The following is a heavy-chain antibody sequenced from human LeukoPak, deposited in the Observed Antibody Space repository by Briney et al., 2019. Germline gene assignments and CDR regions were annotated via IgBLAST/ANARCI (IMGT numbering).Heavy chain of an antibody. Sequence: PGGSLRLSCAASGFTFSSYWMSWVRQAPGRGLEWVANIKQDGSEKYYVDSVKGRFTISRDNAKNSLYLQMNSLRAEDTAVYYCARGRLEAAGNFDDWGQGTLVTVSS. CDR3: ARGRLEAAGNFDD. CDR2: IKQDGSEK. CDR1: GFTFSSYW. V-gene: IGHV3-7*05. D-gene: IGHD6-13*01. J-gene: IGHJ4*02.